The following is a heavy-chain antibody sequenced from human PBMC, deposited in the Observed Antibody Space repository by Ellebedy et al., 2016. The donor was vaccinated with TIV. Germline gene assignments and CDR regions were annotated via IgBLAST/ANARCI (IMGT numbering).Heavy chain of an antibody. D-gene: IGHD6-19*01. CDR2: IYYSGST. V-gene: IGHV4-59*01. CDR3: ARVGIAVARDYYFDY. J-gene: IGHJ4*02. Sequence: GSLRLSCTVSGGSISSYYWSWIRQPPGKGLEWIGYIYYSGSTNYNPSLKSRVTISVDTSKNQFSLKLSSVTAADTAVYYCARVGIAVARDYYFDYWGQGTLVTVSS. CDR1: GGSISSYY.